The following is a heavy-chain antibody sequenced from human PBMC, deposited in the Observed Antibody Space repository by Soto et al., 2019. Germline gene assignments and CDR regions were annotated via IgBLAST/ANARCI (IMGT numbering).Heavy chain of an antibody. D-gene: IGHD6-25*01. CDR1: GYTFTSYD. CDR3: ARRAWQRLDYYYYYMDV. CDR2: MNPNSGNT. J-gene: IGHJ6*03. V-gene: IGHV1-8*01. Sequence: QVQLVQSGAEVKKPGASVKVSCKASGYTFTSYDINWVRQATGQGLEWMGWMNPNSGNTGYAQKFQGRVTMTRNTSISTAYMELSSLRSEDTAVYYCARRAWQRLDYYYYYMDVWGKGTTVTVSS.